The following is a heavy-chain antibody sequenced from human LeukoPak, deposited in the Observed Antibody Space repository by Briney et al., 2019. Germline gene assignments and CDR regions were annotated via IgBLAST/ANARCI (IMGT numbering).Heavy chain of an antibody. CDR2: ISGSGGST. Sequence: PGGALRLSCPASGFTFSSYAMSWVRQAPGRGLEWVSAISGSGGSTYYADSVKGRFTISRDNSKNTLYLQMNSLRAEDTAVYYCAKTEYSGSYYSWSGTYYFDYWGQGTLVTVSS. D-gene: IGHD1-26*01. J-gene: IGHJ4*02. V-gene: IGHV3-23*01. CDR3: AKTEYSGSYYSWSGTYYFDY. CDR1: GFTFSSYA.